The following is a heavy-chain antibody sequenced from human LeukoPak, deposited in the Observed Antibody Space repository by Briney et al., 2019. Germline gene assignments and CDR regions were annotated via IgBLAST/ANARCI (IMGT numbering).Heavy chain of an antibody. V-gene: IGHV3-53*05. J-gene: IGHJ5*02. CDR3: ARNWFDP. CDR2: IYSGGST. Sequence: GGSLRLSCAASGFTVSSDYMSWVRQAPGRGLEWVSVIYSGGSTYYADSVKGRFTISRDKSKNTVYLQMNSLRFEDTAMYYCARNWFDPWGQGTLVTVSS. CDR1: GFTVSSDY.